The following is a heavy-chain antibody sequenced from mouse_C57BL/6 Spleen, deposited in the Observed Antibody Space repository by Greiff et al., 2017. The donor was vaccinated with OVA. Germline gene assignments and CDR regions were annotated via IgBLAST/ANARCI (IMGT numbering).Heavy chain of an antibody. CDR1: GYTFTGYW. D-gene: IGHD1-1*01. J-gene: IGHJ2*01. CDR2: ILPGSGST. CDR3: ARGDSSLGC. V-gene: IGHV1-9*01. Sequence: QVQLQQSGAELMKPGASVKLSCKATGYTFTGYWIEWVKQRPGHGLEWIGEILPGSGSTNYNDKFKGKATFTADTSTNTAYMQLSSLTTEDSAIYYCARGDSSLGCWGQGTTLTVSS.